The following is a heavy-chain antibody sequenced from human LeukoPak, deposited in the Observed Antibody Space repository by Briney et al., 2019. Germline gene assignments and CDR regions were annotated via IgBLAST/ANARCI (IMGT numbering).Heavy chain of an antibody. D-gene: IGHD1-14*01. V-gene: IGHV4-30-2*01. CDR3: ARNLPKNAFDI. J-gene: IGHJ3*02. Sequence: SETLSLTCTVSGGSISSGGYYWSWIRQHPGKGLEWIGYIYHSGSTYYNPSLKSRVTISVDRSKNQFSLKLSSVTAADTAVYYCARNLPKNAFDIWGQGTMVTVSS. CDR1: GGSISSGGYY. CDR2: IYHSGST.